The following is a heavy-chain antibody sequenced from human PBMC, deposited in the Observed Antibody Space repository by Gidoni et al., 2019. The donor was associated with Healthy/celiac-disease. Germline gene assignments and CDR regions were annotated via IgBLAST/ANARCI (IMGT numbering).Heavy chain of an antibody. V-gene: IGHV4-39*01. D-gene: IGHD6-6*01. CDR2: IDYSGST. CDR3: ARHHIAALIDRAMYCFDY. CDR1: GGSISSISYY. J-gene: IGHJ4*02. Sequence: QLQLQESGPGLVKPSETLSLTCTVPGGSISSISYYWGWIRQPPGKGLEWIGSIDYSGSTYYNPSLKSRGTISVDTSKNQFSLKLSSVTAADTAVYYGARHHIAALIDRAMYCFDYWGQGTLVTVSS.